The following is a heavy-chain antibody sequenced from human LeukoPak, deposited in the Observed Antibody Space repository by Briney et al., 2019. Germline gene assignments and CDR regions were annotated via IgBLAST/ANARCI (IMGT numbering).Heavy chain of an antibody. V-gene: IGHV4-34*01. CDR2: INHSGSP. CDR1: GGSFSGYY. D-gene: IGHD2-2*01. CDR3: ARGQIVVVPAAKVRSQSFVYWREGSHNSDP. Sequence: SETLSLTCAVYGGSFSGYYSSWIRQPPGRGLEWIGEINHSGSPNSSPSLKSRVTISLDTSKNPLSLKLSSVTAADTAVYYCARGQIVVVPAAKVRSQSFVYWREGSHNSDP. J-gene: IGHJ5*02.